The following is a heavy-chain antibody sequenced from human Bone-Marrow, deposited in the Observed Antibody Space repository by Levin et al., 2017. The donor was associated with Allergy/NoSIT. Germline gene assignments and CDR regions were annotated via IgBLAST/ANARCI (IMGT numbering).Heavy chain of an antibody. CDR2: TYSGGTT. J-gene: IGHJ5*01. V-gene: IGHV3-53*01. CDR1: GRTVSINH. Sequence: PGGSLRLSCAASGRTVSINHMTWVRLAPGKGLESVSFTYSGGTTYYADSVEGRFTISRDTSKNTLYLHMNSLRAEDTAMYYCAKVWNGKLDSWGQGTQVTVSS. D-gene: IGHD1-1*01. CDR3: AKVWNGKLDS.